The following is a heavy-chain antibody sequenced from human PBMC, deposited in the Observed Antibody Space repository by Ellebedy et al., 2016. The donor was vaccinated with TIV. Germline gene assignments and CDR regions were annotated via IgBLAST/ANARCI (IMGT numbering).Heavy chain of an antibody. D-gene: IGHD2-15*01. V-gene: IGHV4-4*07. Sequence: MPSETLSLTCTVSGCSISSYYWSWIRQPAGKGLEWIGRIYTSGSTNYNPSLKNPVTMSVDTSKNQFSLKLSSVTAADTAVYYCARPLEGIGFDPWGQGTLVTVSS. CDR1: GCSISSYY. CDR3: ARPLEGIGFDP. J-gene: IGHJ5*02. CDR2: IYTSGST.